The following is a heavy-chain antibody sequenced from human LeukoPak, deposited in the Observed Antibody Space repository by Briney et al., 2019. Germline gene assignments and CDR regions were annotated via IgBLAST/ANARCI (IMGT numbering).Heavy chain of an antibody. CDR1: GDSISSRSYY. CDR3: ARQSTDGGNPIDF. J-gene: IGHJ4*02. CDR2: IFDSGST. V-gene: IGHV4-39*01. Sequence: SETLSLTCTVSGDSISSRSYYWGWLRQPPGKGREGMGGIFDSGSTYYNPSLESRVTISADTSNRQSSLKLSSATAPATAVYYCARQSTDGGNPIDFWGQGTLVTVSS. D-gene: IGHD4-23*01.